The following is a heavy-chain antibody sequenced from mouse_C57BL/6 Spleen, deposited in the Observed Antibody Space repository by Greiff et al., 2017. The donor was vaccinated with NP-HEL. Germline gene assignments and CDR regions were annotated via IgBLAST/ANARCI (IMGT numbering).Heavy chain of an antibody. CDR3: ARFITTPHWYFDV. J-gene: IGHJ1*03. CDR2: INYDGSST. V-gene: IGHV5-16*01. CDR1: GFTFSDYY. Sequence: EVMLVESEGGLVQPGSSMKLSCTASGFTFSDYYMAWVRQVPEKGLEWVANINYDGSSTYYLDSLKSRFIISRDNAKNILYLQMSSLKSEDTATYYCARFITTPHWYFDVWGTGTTVTVSS. D-gene: IGHD1-1*01.